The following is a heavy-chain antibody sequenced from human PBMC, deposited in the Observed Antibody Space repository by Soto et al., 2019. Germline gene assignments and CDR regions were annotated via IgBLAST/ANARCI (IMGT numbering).Heavy chain of an antibody. CDR1: GHTFTSKF. CDR2: INPSGGAT. CDR3: ATALYHWNDAAY. D-gene: IGHD1-1*01. J-gene: IGHJ4*02. Sequence: QVPLVQSGAEVKKPGASVKVSCKASGHTFTSKFMHWVRQAPGQGLEWMGMINPSGGATSYAQSFQGRVTMTRDTSAGTVYMELSNLKSEDTAVFFCATALYHWNDAAYWGQGTLVTVSS. V-gene: IGHV1-46*03.